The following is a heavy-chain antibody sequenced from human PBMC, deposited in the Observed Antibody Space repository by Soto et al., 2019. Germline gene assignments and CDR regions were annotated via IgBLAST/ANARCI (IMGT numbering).Heavy chain of an antibody. V-gene: IGHV1-69*05. Sequence: GASVKVSCKASGDTFSSYAISWVRQAPGQGLEWMGGIIPIFGTANYAQKFQGRVTMTRDTSTSTFHMELSSLTSEDTAVYYCAGLYHYDSSGYYDYWGQGTLVTVSS. CDR3: AGLYHYDSSGYYDY. CDR2: IIPIFGTA. J-gene: IGHJ4*02. CDR1: GDTFSSYA. D-gene: IGHD3-22*01.